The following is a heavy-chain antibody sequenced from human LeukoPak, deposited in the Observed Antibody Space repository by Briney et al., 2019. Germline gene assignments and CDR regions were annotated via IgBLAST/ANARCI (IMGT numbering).Heavy chain of an antibody. CDR3: ARDPPSLYCSSTSCSPLQGNWFDP. CDR2: INHSGST. D-gene: IGHD2-2*01. CDR1: GGSFSGYY. J-gene: IGHJ5*02. Sequence: SETLSLTCAVYGGSFSGYYWSWIRQPPGKGLEWIGEINHSGSTNYNPSLKSRVTISVDTSKNQFSLKLSSVTAADTAVYYCARDPPSLYCSSTSCSPLQGNWFDPWGQGTLVTVSS. V-gene: IGHV4-34*01.